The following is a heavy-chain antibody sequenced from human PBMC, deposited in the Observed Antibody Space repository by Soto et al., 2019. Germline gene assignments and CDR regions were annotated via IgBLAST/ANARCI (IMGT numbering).Heavy chain of an antibody. CDR3: AKDMTVPRFFYYYYGMDV. CDR1: GFTFSSYA. Sequence: GGSLRLSCAASGFTFSSYAMSWVRQAPWKGLEWVSAISGSGGSTYYADSVKGRFTISRDNAKNTLYLQMNSLRAEDTAVYYCAKDMTVPRFFYYYYGMDVWGQGTTVTVSS. D-gene: IGHD2-2*01. CDR2: ISGSGGST. J-gene: IGHJ6*02. V-gene: IGHV3-23*01.